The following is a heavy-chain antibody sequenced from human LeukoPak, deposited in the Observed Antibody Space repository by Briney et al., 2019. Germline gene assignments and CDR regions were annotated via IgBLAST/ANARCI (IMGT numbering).Heavy chain of an antibody. CDR3: AKGGQQLVIDY. D-gene: IGHD6-13*01. V-gene: IGHV3-21*01. J-gene: IGHJ4*02. CDR1: GFTFSSYS. CDR2: ISSSSSYI. Sequence: GGSLRLSCAASGFTFSSYSMNWVRQAPGKGLEWVSSISSSSSYIYYADSVKGRFTTSRDNAKNSLYLQMNSLRAEDTAVYYYAKGGQQLVIDYWGQGTLVTVSS.